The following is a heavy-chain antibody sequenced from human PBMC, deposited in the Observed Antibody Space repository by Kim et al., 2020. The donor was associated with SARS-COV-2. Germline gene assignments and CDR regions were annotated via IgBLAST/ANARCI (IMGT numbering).Heavy chain of an antibody. J-gene: IGHJ3*02. Sequence: GGSLRLSCTASGFTFSSYGMHWVRQAPGKGLEWVAVISYDGSNKYYADSVKGRFTISRDNSKNTLYLQMNSLRAEDTAVYYCAREKPIIAAAGLTDAFDIWGQGTMVTVSS. CDR3: AREKPIIAAAGLTDAFDI. CDR1: GFTFSSYG. D-gene: IGHD6-13*01. V-gene: IGHV3-33*05. CDR2: ISYDGSNK.